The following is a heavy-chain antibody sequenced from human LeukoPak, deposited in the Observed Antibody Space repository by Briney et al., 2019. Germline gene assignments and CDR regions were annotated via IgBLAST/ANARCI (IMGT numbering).Heavy chain of an antibody. V-gene: IGHV4-59*01. J-gene: IGHJ4*02. CDR2: IYYTGIT. Sequence: KTSETLYLTCTVSGGSITSFFWSWFRQPPGKGLESIGSIYYTGITNYNPSLKSRVTISVDTSKNQFSLKLSSVTAADTAVYYCARSSPGFFDYWGQGTLVTVSS. CDR3: ARSSPGFFDY. CDR1: GGSITSFF.